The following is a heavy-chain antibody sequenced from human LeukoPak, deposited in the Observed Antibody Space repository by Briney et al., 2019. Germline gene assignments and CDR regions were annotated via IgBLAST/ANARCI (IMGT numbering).Heavy chain of an antibody. V-gene: IGHV3-48*01. CDR3: ARDLSSSWYFPFDS. CDR2: ISSGSSTI. J-gene: IGHJ4*02. CDR1: GFTFSGYS. Sequence: GGSLRLSCAASGFTFSGYSMNWVRQAPGKGLEWVSYISSGSSTIHDADSVKGRFTISRDNSKNTLYLQMNSLRAEDTAVYYCARDLSSSWYFPFDSWGQGTLVTVSS. D-gene: IGHD6-13*01.